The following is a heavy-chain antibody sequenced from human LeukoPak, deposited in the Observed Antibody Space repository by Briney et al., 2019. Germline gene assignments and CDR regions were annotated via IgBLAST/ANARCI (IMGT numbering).Heavy chain of an antibody. CDR1: GYTFTGYY. V-gene: IGHV1-2*02. CDR2: INPNSGGT. D-gene: IGHD2-15*01. J-gene: IGHJ6*02. CDR3: ARDGSSVPGPRVVLAARYYYYGMDF. Sequence: ASVKVSCKASGYTFTGYYMHWVRQAPGRGLEWMGWINPNSGGTKYSQKFQERGTMTRDTSISTAYMELSRLRADDTAVYYCARDGSSVPGPRVVLAARYYYYGMDFWGQGSTVTVSS.